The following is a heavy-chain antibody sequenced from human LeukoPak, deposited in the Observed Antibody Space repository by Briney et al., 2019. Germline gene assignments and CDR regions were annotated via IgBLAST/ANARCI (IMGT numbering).Heavy chain of an antibody. CDR2: ISSNGDNT. Sequence: GGSLRLSCSVSGFTFSTYVMHWVRQAPGKGLEYVSAISSNGDNTYYADSVKGRFTISRDNSKNTLYLKMSSLRADDTAVYYCVRGTGYWGQGTLVTVSS. J-gene: IGHJ4*02. CDR1: GFTFSTYV. CDR3: VRGTGY. V-gene: IGHV3-64D*06.